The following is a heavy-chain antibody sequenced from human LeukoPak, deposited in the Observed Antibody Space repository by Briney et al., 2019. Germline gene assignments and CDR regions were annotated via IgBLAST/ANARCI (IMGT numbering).Heavy chain of an antibody. D-gene: IGHD3-3*01. Sequence: GGSLRLSCAASGFSFRNAWMHWVRQAPGKGLVWVSRIKGDGSATVYADSVKGRFTISRDNAKNTLYLQMNSLRVEDTAVYYCARSDWFDPWGQGTLVTVSS. CDR1: GFSFRNAW. V-gene: IGHV3-74*01. CDR3: ARSDWFDP. J-gene: IGHJ5*02. CDR2: IKGDGSAT.